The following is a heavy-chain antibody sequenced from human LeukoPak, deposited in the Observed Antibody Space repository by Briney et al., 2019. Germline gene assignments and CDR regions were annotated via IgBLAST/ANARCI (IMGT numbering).Heavy chain of an antibody. J-gene: IGHJ4*02. CDR3: ARRYYYDSSGNKYYFDY. V-gene: IGHV1-69*05. Sequence: ASVKVSCKASGGTFSSYAISWVRQAPGQGLEWMGRIIPIFGTANYAQKLQGRVTMTTDTSTSTAYMELRSLRSDDTAVYYCARRYYYDSSGNKYYFDYWGQGTLVTVSS. CDR1: GGTFSSYA. D-gene: IGHD3-22*01. CDR2: IIPIFGTA.